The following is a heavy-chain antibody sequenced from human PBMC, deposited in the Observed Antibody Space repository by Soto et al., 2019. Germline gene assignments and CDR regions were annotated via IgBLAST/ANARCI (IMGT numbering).Heavy chain of an antibody. CDR2: IWYDGSNK. CDR1: GFTFSSYG. J-gene: IGHJ6*02. V-gene: IGHV3-33*01. CDR3: ARAYCSGGSCPPYYYGMDV. Sequence: QVQLVESGGGVVQPGRSLRLSCAASGFTFSSYGMHWVRQAPGKGLEWVAVIWYDGSNKYYADSVKGRFTISRDNSKNALYLQMNSLRAEDTAVYYWARAYCSGGSCPPYYYGMDVGGQGTTVTVSS. D-gene: IGHD2-15*01.